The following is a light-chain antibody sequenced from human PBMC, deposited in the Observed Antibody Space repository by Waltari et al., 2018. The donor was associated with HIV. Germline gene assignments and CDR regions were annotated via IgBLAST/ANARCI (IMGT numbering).Light chain of an antibody. CDR3: MQALQTPHT. V-gene: IGKV2-28*01. CDR1: QSLLHSNGINY. CDR2: LGS. Sequence: EILMTQSPPSLTVTPGKPASISCRSSQSLLHSNGINYLDWYLQKPGQSPQLLIYLGSNRASGVPDRFSGGGSGTDFTLKISRVEAEDLGGVYYCMQALQTPHTFGQGTKLELK. J-gene: IGKJ2*01.